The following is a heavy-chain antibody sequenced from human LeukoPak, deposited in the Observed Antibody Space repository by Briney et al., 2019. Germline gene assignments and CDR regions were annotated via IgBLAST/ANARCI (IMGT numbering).Heavy chain of an antibody. V-gene: IGHV4-39*01. Sequence: SENLSLTCTVSGGSTSSSSYYWGWIRQPPGKGLEWIGSIYYSGSTYYNPSLKSRVTISVDTSKNQFSLKLSSVTAADTAVYYCARRRVVPAAILSYYYYGMDVWGQGTTVTVSS. CDR2: IYYSGST. D-gene: IGHD2-2*02. CDR3: ARRRVVPAAILSYYYYGMDV. J-gene: IGHJ6*02. CDR1: GGSTSSSSYY.